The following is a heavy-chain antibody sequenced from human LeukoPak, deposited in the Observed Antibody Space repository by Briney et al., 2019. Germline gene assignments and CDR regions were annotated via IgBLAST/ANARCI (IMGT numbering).Heavy chain of an antibody. D-gene: IGHD4-17*01. CDR2: INSDGSST. CDR3: ARTKTYGSYDI. V-gene: IGHV3-74*01. J-gene: IGHJ3*02. Sequence: GGSLRLSCAGSGFTFSSYGVHWVRQAPGQGLVWVSRINSDGSSTSYADSVKGRFTISRDNAKNTLYLQMNSLRAEDTAVYYCARTKTYGSYDIWGQGTMVTVSS. CDR1: GFTFSSYG.